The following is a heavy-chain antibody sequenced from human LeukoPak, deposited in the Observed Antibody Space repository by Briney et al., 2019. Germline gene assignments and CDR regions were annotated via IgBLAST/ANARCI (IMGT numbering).Heavy chain of an antibody. D-gene: IGHD5-12*01. J-gene: IGHJ4*02. V-gene: IGHV4-59*02. CDR1: GLTVSSSD. CDR2: IYYSGST. CDR3: ARDLSGYDSL. Sequence: GSLRLSCAASGLTVSSSDMSWVRQAPGKGLEWIGYIYYSGSTNYNPSLKSRVTISVDTSKNQFSLKLSSVTAADTAVYYCARDLSGYDSLWGQGTLVTVSS.